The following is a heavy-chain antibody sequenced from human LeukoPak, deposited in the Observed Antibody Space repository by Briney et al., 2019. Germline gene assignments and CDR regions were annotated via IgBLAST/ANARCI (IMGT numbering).Heavy chain of an antibody. J-gene: IGHJ4*02. CDR3: ARGLRGSPAFDY. V-gene: IGHV1-2*02. D-gene: IGHD2-2*01. Sequence: ASVKVPCKASGYTLTRYYMHWVRQAPGQGLEWMGWINPNSGGTNYAQKFQGRVTMTRDTSISTAYMELSRLRSDDTAVYYCARGLRGSPAFDYWGQGTLVTVAS. CDR2: INPNSGGT. CDR1: GYTLTRYY.